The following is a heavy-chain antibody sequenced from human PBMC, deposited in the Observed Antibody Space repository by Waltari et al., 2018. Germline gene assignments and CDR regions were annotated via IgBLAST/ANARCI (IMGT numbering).Heavy chain of an antibody. CDR2: MNPNSGNT. J-gene: IGHJ4*02. CDR1: GYTFTSYD. D-gene: IGHD6-19*01. V-gene: IGHV1-8*01. Sequence: QVQLVQSGAEVKKPGASVKVSCKASGYTFTSYDINWVRQATGQGLEWMGWMNPNSGNTGYAQKFQGRVTMTRNTSISTAYMELSSLRAEDTAVYHCAKGETTGWYRCFDYWGQGTQVTVSS. CDR3: AKGETTGWYRCFDY.